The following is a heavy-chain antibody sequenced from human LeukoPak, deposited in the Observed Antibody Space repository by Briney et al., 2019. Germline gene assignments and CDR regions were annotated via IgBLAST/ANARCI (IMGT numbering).Heavy chain of an antibody. J-gene: IGHJ4*02. D-gene: IGHD3-16*01. CDR3: ARVSDDYVWGSAGDY. CDR2: INHSGST. Sequence: PSETLSLTCAVYGGSFSGYYWSWIRQPPGKGLEWIGEINHSGSTNYNPSLKSRVTISVDTSKNQFSLKLSSVTAADTAVYYCARVSDDYVWGSAGDYWGQGTLVTVSS. V-gene: IGHV4-34*01. CDR1: GGSFSGYY.